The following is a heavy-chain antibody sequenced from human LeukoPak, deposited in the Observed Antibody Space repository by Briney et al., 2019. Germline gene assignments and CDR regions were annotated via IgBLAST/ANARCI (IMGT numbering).Heavy chain of an antibody. CDR2: IFYSGIT. Sequence: SETLSLTCTVSGVSISSYYWSWIRQAPGKGLEWIGYIFYSGITYYNHSLKRRVTISVDTSKNQFSLTLTSVTAADTAVYYCARRYSSSWYFDYWGRGTLVTVSS. D-gene: IGHD6-13*01. V-gene: IGHV4-59*01. CDR1: GVSISSYY. CDR3: ARRYSSSWYFDY. J-gene: IGHJ4*02.